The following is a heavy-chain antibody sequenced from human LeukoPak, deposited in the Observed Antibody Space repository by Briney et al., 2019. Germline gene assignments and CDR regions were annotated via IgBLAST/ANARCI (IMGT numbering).Heavy chain of an antibody. CDR1: GGSFSGYY. CDR2: INHSGST. D-gene: IGHD2-2*01. Sequence: SETLSLTCAVYGGSFSGYYWSWIRQPPGKGLEWIGEINHSGSTNYNPSLKSRVTISVDTSKNQFSLKLSSVTAADTAVHYCARGGVECSSTSCYRRFDYWGQGTLVTVSS. V-gene: IGHV4-34*01. CDR3: ARGGVECSSTSCYRRFDY. J-gene: IGHJ4*02.